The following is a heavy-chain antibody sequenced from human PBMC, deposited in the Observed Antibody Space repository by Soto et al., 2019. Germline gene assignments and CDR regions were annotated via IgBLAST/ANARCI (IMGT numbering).Heavy chain of an antibody. CDR1: GFSLSTSGVG. J-gene: IGHJ4*02. CDR2: IYWNDDK. CDR3: AHVRITIFGVVIPFDY. D-gene: IGHD3-3*01. V-gene: IGHV2-5*01. Sequence: SGPTLVNPTQTLTLTCTFCGFSLSTSGVGVGWIRQPPGKALGWLTLIYWNDDKRYSPSLKSRLTITKDTSKNQDVLTMTNMDPVDTATYYCAHVRITIFGVVIPFDYWGQGTLVTVSS.